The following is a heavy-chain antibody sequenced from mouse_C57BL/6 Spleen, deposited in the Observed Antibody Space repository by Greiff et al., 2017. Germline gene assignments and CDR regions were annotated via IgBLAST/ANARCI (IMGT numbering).Heavy chain of an antibody. D-gene: IGHD3-3*01. Sequence: EVKLVESGGGLVQPGGSLKLSCAASGFTFSDYGMAWVRQAPRKGPEWVAFISNLAYSIYYADTVTGRFTISRENAKNTLYLEMSSLRSEDTAMYYCARQRGTYYAMDYWGQGTSVTVSS. CDR3: ARQRGTYYAMDY. V-gene: IGHV5-15*04. CDR2: ISNLAYSI. J-gene: IGHJ4*01. CDR1: GFTFSDYG.